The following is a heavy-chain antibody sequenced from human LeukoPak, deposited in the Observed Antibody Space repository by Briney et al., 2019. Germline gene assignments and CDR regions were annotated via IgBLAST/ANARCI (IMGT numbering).Heavy chain of an antibody. CDR2: MYYTGTT. Sequence: KPSETLSLTCIVSGGSISGSSYYWGWIRQPPGKGLEWIGTMYYTGTTYYNPSLTSRVTISVDTSQTQFSLKLSSVTAADTAVYYCAREGRTTYAFDIWGQGTMVTVSS. V-gene: IGHV4-39*07. J-gene: IGHJ3*02. CDR1: GGSISGSSYY. D-gene: IGHD1-1*01. CDR3: AREGRTTYAFDI.